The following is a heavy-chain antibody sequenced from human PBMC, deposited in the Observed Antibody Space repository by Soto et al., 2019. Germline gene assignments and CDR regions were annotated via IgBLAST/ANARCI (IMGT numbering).Heavy chain of an antibody. V-gene: IGHV4-59*01. D-gene: IGHD3-3*01. CDR1: GGSISSYY. CDR2: IYYSGST. Sequence: PSETLSLTCTVSGGSISSYYWSWIRQPPGKGLEWIGYIYYSGSTNYNPSLKSRVTISVDTSKNQFSLKLSSVTAADTAVYYCARGLPGGTTICCLFIPPASYYMYVCGQGTTVTVSS. J-gene: IGHJ6*03. CDR3: ARGLPGGTTICCLFIPPASYYMYV.